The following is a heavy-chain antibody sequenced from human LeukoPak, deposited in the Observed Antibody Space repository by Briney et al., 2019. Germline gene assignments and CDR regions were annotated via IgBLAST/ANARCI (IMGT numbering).Heavy chain of an antibody. Sequence: PGGSLRPSCAASGFTFSSYGMHWVRQAPGKGLEWVAFIRYDGSNKYYADSVKGRFTISRDNSKNTLYLQMNSLRAEDTAVYYCATLQWTVTTWYWGQGTLVTVSS. CDR1: GFTFSSYG. CDR2: IRYDGSNK. V-gene: IGHV3-30*02. D-gene: IGHD4-17*01. CDR3: ATLQWTVTTWY. J-gene: IGHJ4*02.